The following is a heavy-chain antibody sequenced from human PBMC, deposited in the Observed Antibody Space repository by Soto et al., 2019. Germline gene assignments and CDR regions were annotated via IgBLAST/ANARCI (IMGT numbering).Heavy chain of an antibody. Sequence: ASVKVSCKASGGTFSSYAISWVRQAPGQGLEWMGGIIPIFGTANYAQKFQGRVTITADESTSTAYMELSSLRSEDTAVYYCARKAASDFWSGYYTEHYNWFDPGGQGTLFTVSS. V-gene: IGHV1-69*13. CDR1: GGTFSSYA. CDR2: IIPIFGTA. CDR3: ARKAASDFWSGYYTEHYNWFDP. J-gene: IGHJ5*02. D-gene: IGHD3-3*01.